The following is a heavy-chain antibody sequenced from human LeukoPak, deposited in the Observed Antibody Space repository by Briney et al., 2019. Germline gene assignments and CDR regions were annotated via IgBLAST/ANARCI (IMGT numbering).Heavy chain of an antibody. CDR2: IYHSGSP. Sequence: PSETLSLTCAVSGGSISSNNWWGWVRQPPGKGLEWIGEIYHSGSPNYNPSLKSRVTISVDKSRNHFSLNLSSVTAADTAVYYCARTTRASNFDYWGQGTLVTVSS. CDR3: ARTTRASNFDY. D-gene: IGHD1-14*01. V-gene: IGHV4-4*02. J-gene: IGHJ4*02. CDR1: GGSISSNNW.